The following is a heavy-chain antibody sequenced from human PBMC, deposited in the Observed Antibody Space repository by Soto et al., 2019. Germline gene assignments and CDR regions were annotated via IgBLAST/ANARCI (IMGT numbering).Heavy chain of an antibody. J-gene: IGHJ1*01. D-gene: IGHD5-12*01. V-gene: IGHV3-30*18. Sequence: VQLVESGGGVVQPGRSLRLSCAASGLTFSSYGMHWVRQAPGKGLEWVAVISYDGSNKYYADSVKGRFTISRDNSKNTLYLQMNSLRAEDTAVYYCAKDRGYSTISNPLVQHWGQGTLVTVSS. CDR3: AKDRGYSTISNPLVQH. CDR1: GLTFSSYG. CDR2: ISYDGSNK.